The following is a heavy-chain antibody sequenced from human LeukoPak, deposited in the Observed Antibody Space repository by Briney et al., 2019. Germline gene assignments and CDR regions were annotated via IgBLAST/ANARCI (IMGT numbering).Heavy chain of an antibody. CDR3: SRGRDRSKAGDH. Sequence: SETLSLTCDVSGGSFDDYYCSWIRQPPGKGLEWIGEIHPHGIFYYNSSLMSRVTISIDTSKSQFSRRLTSVTAADTAIYYCSRGRDRSKAGDHWGQGSLVTVSS. D-gene: IGHD5-24*01. J-gene: IGHJ4*02. CDR1: GGSFDDYY. CDR2: IHPHGIF. V-gene: IGHV4-34*01.